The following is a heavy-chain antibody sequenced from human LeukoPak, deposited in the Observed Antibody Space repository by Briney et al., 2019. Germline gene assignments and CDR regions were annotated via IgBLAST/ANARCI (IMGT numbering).Heavy chain of an antibody. J-gene: IGHJ4*02. CDR2: IWYDGSKQ. CDR3: AREENWNDGDL. V-gene: IGHV3-33*01. Sequence: GSLRLSCAASGIIFSAYAMHWVRQAPGKGLEWVAVIWYDGSKQYYAASVKGRFTISRDNSKNTLYLQVNSLRVEDTAVYYCAREENWNDGDLWGQGTLVTVSS. D-gene: IGHD1-1*01. CDR1: GIIFSAYA.